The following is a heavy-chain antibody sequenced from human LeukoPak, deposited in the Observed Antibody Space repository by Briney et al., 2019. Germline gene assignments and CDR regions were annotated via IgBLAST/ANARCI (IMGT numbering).Heavy chain of an antibody. CDR3: ATYYYDSTGYYYALRD. J-gene: IGHJ4*02. CDR1: GYTFTSYD. CDR2: MNPNSGNT. Sequence: ASVKVSCKASGYTFTSYDINWVRQATGQGLEWMGWMNPNSGNTGYAQKFQGRVTITRDTSTTTVYMELSSLRSEDTAVYYCATYYYDSTGYYYALRDWGQGTLVTVSS. V-gene: IGHV1-8*03. D-gene: IGHD3-22*01.